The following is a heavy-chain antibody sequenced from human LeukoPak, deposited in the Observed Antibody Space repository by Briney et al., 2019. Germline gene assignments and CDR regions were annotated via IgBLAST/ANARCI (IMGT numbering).Heavy chain of an antibody. CDR3: AREGADGYPDY. CDR2: IYYSGST. D-gene: IGHD5-24*01. J-gene: IGHJ4*02. CDR1: GGSISSYY. Sequence: PSETLSLTCTVSGGSISSYYWSWIREPPGMGLEWIGYIYYSGSTNYNPSLKSRVTLSVDTSKNQFSLKLSSVTAADTAVYYCAREGADGYPDYWGQGTLVTVSS. V-gene: IGHV4-59*01.